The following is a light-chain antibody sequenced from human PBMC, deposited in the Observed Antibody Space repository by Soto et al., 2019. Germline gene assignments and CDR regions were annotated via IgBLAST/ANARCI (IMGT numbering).Light chain of an antibody. Sequence: DIQMTQSPSTLSASVGDRVTITCRASQSITNWLAWYQQKPGKAPKLLVYDASSLESGVPSRFSGSGSGTEFTLTISSLQPDDFAIYYCQQCHRYLTFGQGTKVDIK. CDR3: QQCHRYLT. J-gene: IGKJ1*01. CDR1: QSITNW. CDR2: DAS. V-gene: IGKV1-5*01.